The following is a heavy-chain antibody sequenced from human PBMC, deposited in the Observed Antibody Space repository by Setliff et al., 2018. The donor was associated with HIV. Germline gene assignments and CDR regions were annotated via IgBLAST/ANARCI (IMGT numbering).Heavy chain of an antibody. D-gene: IGHD3-22*01. CDR1: GYTFTSYY. V-gene: IGHV1-46*01. CDR3: ARDYFDSSAYHYGFGAFDI. CDR2: INPSGGSA. J-gene: IGHJ3*02. Sequence: SCKASGYTFTSYYLHWVRQAPGQGLEWMGMINPSGGSASYAQKFQGRVTMSRDTSTSTVYMELSSLRSEDTAVYYCARDYFDSSAYHYGFGAFDIWGQGTMVTVSS.